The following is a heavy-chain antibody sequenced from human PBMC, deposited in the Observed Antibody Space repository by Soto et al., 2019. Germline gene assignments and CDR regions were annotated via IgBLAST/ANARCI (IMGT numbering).Heavy chain of an antibody. Sequence: SGPTLVNPTQTLTLTCTFSGFSLSTSGMCVSWIRQPPGKALEWLARIDWDDDKYYSTSLKTRLTISKDTSKNQVVLTMTNMDPVDTATYYCARIRSSSGYISGYFDYWGQGTLVTVSS. CDR2: IDWDDDK. CDR1: GFSLSTSGMC. V-gene: IGHV2-70*11. J-gene: IGHJ4*02. CDR3: ARIRSSSGYISGYFDY. D-gene: IGHD6-19*01.